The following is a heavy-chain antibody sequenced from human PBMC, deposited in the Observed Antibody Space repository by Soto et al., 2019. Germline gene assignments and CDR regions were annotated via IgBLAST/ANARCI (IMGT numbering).Heavy chain of an antibody. D-gene: IGHD3-16*02. CDR3: TRSIGSGGVIGGFDY. CDR1: GGTFNTYA. CDR2: IIPMFDTP. V-gene: IGHV1-69*01. Sequence: QVQLVQSETEVKKPGSAVKVSCKASGGTFNTYAMNWVRQAPGQGLEWMGGIIPMFDTPRYAQKFQGRVTLTVDESTTTAYMELSSLSSDDTAVYYCTRSIGSGGVIGGFDYWGQGTLVTVSS. J-gene: IGHJ4*02.